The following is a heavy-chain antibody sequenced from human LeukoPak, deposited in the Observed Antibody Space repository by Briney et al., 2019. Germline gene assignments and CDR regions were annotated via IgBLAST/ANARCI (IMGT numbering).Heavy chain of an antibody. CDR2: IYFSGST. CDR1: GGSISSFY. J-gene: IGHJ4*02. V-gene: IGHV4-59*01. CDR3: ARGVVAAPQTFDY. D-gene: IGHD2-15*01. Sequence: SETLSLTCTVSGGSISSFYWSWFYWRWIRQPPGKELEWIGYIYFSGSTNYNPSLKSRVTISVDTSKNQFSLKLSSVTAADTAVYYCARGVVAAPQTFDYWGQGTLVTVSS.